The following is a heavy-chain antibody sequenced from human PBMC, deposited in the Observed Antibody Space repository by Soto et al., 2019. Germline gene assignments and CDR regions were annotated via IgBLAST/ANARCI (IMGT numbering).Heavy chain of an antibody. Sequence: PSETLSLTCAVYGGSFSGYYRSWIRQPPGKGLEWIGEINHSGSTNYNPSLKSRVTISVDTSKNQFSLKLSSVTAVDTAVYYFAIVTGIISIWRYYYYYYMDVWGKGTTVTVSS. D-gene: IGHD1-1*01. V-gene: IGHV4-34*01. CDR3: AIVTGIISIWRYYYYYYMDV. CDR1: GGSFSGYY. CDR2: INHSGST. J-gene: IGHJ6*03.